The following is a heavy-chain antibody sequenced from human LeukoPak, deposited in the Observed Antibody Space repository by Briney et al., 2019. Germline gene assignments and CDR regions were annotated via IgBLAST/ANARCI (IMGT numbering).Heavy chain of an antibody. CDR1: GFTFINYS. J-gene: IGHJ3*02. CDR3: AKGYSSGWGRAFDI. D-gene: IGHD6-19*01. CDR2: ISGSGSST. Sequence: GGSLRLSCTASGFTFINYSMNWVRQAPGKGLEWVSDISGSGSSTYYADSVKGRFTISRGNSKNTLYLQMNSLRAEDTAVYYCAKGYSSGWGRAFDIWGQGTMVTVSS. V-gene: IGHV3-23*01.